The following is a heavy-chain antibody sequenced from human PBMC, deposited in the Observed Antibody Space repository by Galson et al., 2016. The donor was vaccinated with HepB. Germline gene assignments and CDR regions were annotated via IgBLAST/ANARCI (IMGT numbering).Heavy chain of an antibody. D-gene: IGHD6-6*01. CDR2: IWYDGGNT. V-gene: IGHV3-33*01. Sequence: SLRLSCAASGFTFNSFGMNWVRQAPGKGLEWVSAIWYDGGNTYYGDSVKGRFTISRDISRNTLYLQMNSLRAEDTAVYYCAREGALAAPANNDCWGQGTQVTVSS. CDR3: AREGALAAPANNDC. CDR1: GFTFNSFG. J-gene: IGHJ4*02.